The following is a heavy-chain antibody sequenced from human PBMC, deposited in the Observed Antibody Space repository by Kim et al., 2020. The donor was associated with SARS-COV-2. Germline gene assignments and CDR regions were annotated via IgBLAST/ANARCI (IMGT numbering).Heavy chain of an antibody. CDR1: GYTFTGYY. CDR2: INPNSGGT. V-gene: IGHV1-2*02. D-gene: IGHD3-9*01. Sequence: ASVKVSCKASGYTFTGYYMHWVRQAPGQGLEWMGWINPNSGGTNYAQKFQGRVTMTRDTSISTAYMELSRLRSDDTAVYYCARDALYDILTGYYSRDLNGMDVWGQGTTVTVSS. CDR3: ARDALYDILTGYYSRDLNGMDV. J-gene: IGHJ6*02.